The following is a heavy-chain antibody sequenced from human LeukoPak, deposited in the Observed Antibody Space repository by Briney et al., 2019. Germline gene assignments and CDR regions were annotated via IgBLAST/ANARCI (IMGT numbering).Heavy chain of an antibody. V-gene: IGHV4-39*01. D-gene: IGHD3-16*01. CDR2: IYYSGST. CDR3: ARQPGGGFDY. Sequence: SETLSLTCTVSGGSISSSSYYWGWIRQPPGKGLEWIGSIYYSGSTYYTPSLKSRVPISVDTSKNQFSLKSSSVAAADTAVYYCARQPGGGFDYWGQGTLVTVSS. CDR1: GGSISSSSYY. J-gene: IGHJ4*02.